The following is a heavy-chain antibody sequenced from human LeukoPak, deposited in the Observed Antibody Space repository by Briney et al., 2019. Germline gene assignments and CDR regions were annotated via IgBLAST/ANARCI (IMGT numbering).Heavy chain of an antibody. V-gene: IGHV3-23*01. CDR3: AKDLSGSPLDNNDY. D-gene: IGHD1-26*01. CDR2: ISGSGGST. CDR1: GFTFSSYA. Sequence: PGGSLRLSCAASGFTFSSYAMSWVRQAPGKGLDWVSAISGSGGSTYYADSVKGRFTISRDNSKNTLYLQMNSLRAEDTAVYYCAKDLSGSPLDNNDYWGQGTLVTVSS. J-gene: IGHJ4*02.